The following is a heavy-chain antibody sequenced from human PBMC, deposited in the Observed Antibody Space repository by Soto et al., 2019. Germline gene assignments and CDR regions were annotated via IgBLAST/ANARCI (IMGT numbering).Heavy chain of an antibody. Sequence: TGGSLRLSCVGSGFTLHNYGVHWVRQAPGKGLEWVGLMWYDGLRQTYADSVRGRFTISRDGSTNTIYLQINSLRVEDTAKYFCAKESTPPFFDSWGQGVAVTVSS. CDR1: GFTLHNYG. CDR3: AKESTPPFFDS. J-gene: IGHJ4*02. D-gene: IGHD2-2*01. CDR2: MWYDGLRQ. V-gene: IGHV3-33*06.